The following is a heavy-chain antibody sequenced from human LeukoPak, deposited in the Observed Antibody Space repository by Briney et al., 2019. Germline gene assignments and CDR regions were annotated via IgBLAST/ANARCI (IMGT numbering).Heavy chain of an antibody. CDR3: ARGPAIEGTLIP. CDR2: ITSSSDTI. J-gene: IGHJ5*02. V-gene: IGHV3-48*01. CDR1: GFTFSSYS. D-gene: IGHD3-10*01. Sequence: GGSLRLSCAASGFTFSSYSMNWVRQAPGKGLECVSSITSSSDTIYYADSVKGRFTISRDNAKNSLFLQMNSLRAEDTAVYYCARGPAIEGTLIPWGQGTLVTVSS.